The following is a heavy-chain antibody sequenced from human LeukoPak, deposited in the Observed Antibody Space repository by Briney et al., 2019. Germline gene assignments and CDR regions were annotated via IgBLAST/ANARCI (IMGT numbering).Heavy chain of an antibody. V-gene: IGHV3-48*03. CDR2: ISSSGSTI. CDR3: AELGEQIDF. CDR1: GFTFSSYE. Sequence: GGSLGLSCAASGFTFSSYEMNWVRQAPGKGLEWVSYISSSGSTIYYSDSVKGRFTISRDNAKDSLYLQMNSLRVEDTAVYYCAELGEQIDFWGQGTPVTVSS. J-gene: IGHJ4*02. D-gene: IGHD3-16*01.